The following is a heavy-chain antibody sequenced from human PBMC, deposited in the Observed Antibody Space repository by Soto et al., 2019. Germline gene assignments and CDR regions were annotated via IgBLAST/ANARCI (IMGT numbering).Heavy chain of an antibody. V-gene: IGHV4-34*01. CDR1: GFTFSSYA. Sequence: GSLRLSCAASGFTFSSYAMSWVRQAPGKGLEWIGEINHGGSTNYNPSLKSRVTISVDTSKNQFSLKLSSVTAADTAVYYCARHAFRPTVTTGCWFDPWGQGTLVTVSS. CDR3: ARHAFRPTVTTGCWFDP. J-gene: IGHJ5*02. D-gene: IGHD4-4*01. CDR2: INHGGST.